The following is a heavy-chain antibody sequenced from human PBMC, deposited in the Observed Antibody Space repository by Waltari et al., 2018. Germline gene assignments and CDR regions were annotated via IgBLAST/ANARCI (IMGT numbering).Heavy chain of an antibody. J-gene: IGHJ4*02. CDR1: GYTFTGYY. V-gene: IGHV1-2*06. Sequence: QVQLVQSGAEVKKPGASVKVSCKASGYTFTGYYMHWVRQAPGQGLEWMGRINPNSGGTNYAQKFQGRVTMTRDTSISTAYMELNSLRAEDTAVYYCAKTPYSSSWYSFDYWGQGTLVTVSS. CDR2: INPNSGGT. D-gene: IGHD6-13*01. CDR3: AKTPYSSSWYSFDY.